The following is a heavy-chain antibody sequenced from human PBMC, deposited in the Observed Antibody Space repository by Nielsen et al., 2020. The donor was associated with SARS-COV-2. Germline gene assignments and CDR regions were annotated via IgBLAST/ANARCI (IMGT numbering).Heavy chain of an antibody. J-gene: IGHJ4*02. CDR3: ARILPDGGSCYFDY. Sequence: SQTLSLTCAVYGGSFSGYYWSWIRQPPGKGLEWIGEINHSGSTNYNPSLKSRVTISVDTSKNQFSLKLSSVTAADTAVYYCARILPDGGSCYFDYWGQGTLVTVSS. V-gene: IGHV4-34*01. CDR1: GGSFSGYY. CDR2: INHSGST. D-gene: IGHD2-15*01.